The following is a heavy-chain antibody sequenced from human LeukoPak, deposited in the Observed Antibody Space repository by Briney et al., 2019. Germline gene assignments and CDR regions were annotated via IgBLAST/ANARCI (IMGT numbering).Heavy chain of an antibody. CDR3: GTAVVPENFDY. J-gene: IGHJ4*02. V-gene: IGHV5-51*01. D-gene: IGHD2-2*01. CDR2: IYSCDSYT. Sequence: GESLRISCQGSGYSFTSYWLDLVRPMPGKGLELMGIIYSCDSYTRYSPSFQGQVTISADKSISTAYLQWSSLKAADTAMYYCGTAVVPENFDYWGQGTLVTVFS. CDR1: GYSFTSYW.